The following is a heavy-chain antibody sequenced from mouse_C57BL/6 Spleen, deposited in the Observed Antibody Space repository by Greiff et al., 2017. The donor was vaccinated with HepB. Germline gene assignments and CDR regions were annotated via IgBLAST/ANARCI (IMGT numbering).Heavy chain of an antibody. CDR2: IYPRDGST. CDR1: GYTFTDHT. Sequence: VQLQQSDAELVKPGASVKISCKVSGYTFTDHTIHWMKQRPEQGLEWIGYIYPRDGSTKYNEKFKGKATLTADKSSSTAYMQLNSLTSEDSAVYFCAIDGYYDYYAMDYWGQGTSVTVSS. V-gene: IGHV1-78*01. D-gene: IGHD2-3*01. J-gene: IGHJ4*01. CDR3: AIDGYYDYYAMDY.